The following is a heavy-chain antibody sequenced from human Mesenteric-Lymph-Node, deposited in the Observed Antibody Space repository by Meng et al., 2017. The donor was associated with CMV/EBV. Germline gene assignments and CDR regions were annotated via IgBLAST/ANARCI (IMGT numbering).Heavy chain of an antibody. D-gene: IGHD5-18*01. J-gene: IGHJ4*02. V-gene: IGHV3-23*01. CDR2: ISGSGGST. Sequence: ASGFTFSSYAMSWVRQAPGKGLEWVSAISGSGGSTYYADSVKGRFTISRDNSKNTLYLQMNSLRAEDTAVYYCAKDMDTAMGLHFDYWGQGTLVTVSS. CDR1: GFTFSSYA. CDR3: AKDMDTAMGLHFDY.